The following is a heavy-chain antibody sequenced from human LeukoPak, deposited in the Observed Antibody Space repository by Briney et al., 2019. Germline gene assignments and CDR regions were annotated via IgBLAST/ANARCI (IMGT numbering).Heavy chain of an antibody. Sequence: ASVKVSCKASGYTFTGYYMHWVRQAPGQGLEWMGGISVYYGSTDYAQKVQGRVTMTTDTSTSTAYMELRSLRSDDTAVYYCARGGYSSGWYGARTYYFDYWGQGTLVTVSS. D-gene: IGHD6-19*01. CDR2: ISVYYGST. CDR1: GYTFTGYY. J-gene: IGHJ4*02. CDR3: ARGGYSSGWYGARTYYFDY. V-gene: IGHV1-18*04.